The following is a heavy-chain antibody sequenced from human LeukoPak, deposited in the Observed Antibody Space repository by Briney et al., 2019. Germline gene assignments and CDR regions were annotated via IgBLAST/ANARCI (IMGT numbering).Heavy chain of an antibody. D-gene: IGHD1-1*01. Sequence: ASVKVSCKASEGTSTSLETSGVRQAPGQGLNWMEGTIPMFDTANYAQKFQDRVTITADESTSTAYMELSSLRSEDTAVYYCAKERGTTGTPHADALDIWGQGTMVTVSS. V-gene: IGHV1-69*13. CDR1: EGTSTSLE. CDR3: AKERGTTGTPHADALDI. J-gene: IGHJ3*02. CDR2: TIPMFDTA.